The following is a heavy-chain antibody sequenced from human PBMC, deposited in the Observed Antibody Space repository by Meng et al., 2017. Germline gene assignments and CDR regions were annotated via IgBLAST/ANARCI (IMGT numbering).Heavy chain of an antibody. J-gene: IGHJ5*02. D-gene: IGHD2-21*02. Sequence: QITFKGSGPTLVKPTQTLPLTCPFSGFSLSTSGVGVGWIRQPPGKALEWLALIYWDDDKRYSPSLKSRLTITKDTSKNQVVLTMTNMDPVDTATYYCAHRRGDSREGWFDPWGQGTLVTVSS. CDR2: IYWDDDK. V-gene: IGHV2-5*02. CDR1: GFSLSTSGVG. CDR3: AHRRGDSREGWFDP.